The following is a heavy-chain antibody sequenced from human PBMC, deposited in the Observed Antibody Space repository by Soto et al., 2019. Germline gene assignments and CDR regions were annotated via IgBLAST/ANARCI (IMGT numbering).Heavy chain of an antibody. CDR1: GGSITGGGYH. CDR2: ISHSGTT. Sequence: QVQLQESGPGLVEPSQTLSLTCTVSGGSITGGGYHWSWIRQYPGKGLEWIGFISHSGTTYYNPSLPSRVIISLDTSKNQFSLKLRSVTAADTAVFYCARTYDARRGWFDPWGQGTLVTVSS. V-gene: IGHV4-31*03. J-gene: IGHJ5*02. CDR3: ARTYDARRGWFDP. D-gene: IGHD3-22*01.